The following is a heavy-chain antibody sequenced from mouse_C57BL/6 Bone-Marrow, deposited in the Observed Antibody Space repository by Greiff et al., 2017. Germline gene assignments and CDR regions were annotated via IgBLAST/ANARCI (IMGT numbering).Heavy chain of an antibody. J-gene: IGHJ3*01. CDR1: GFSLTSYG. V-gene: IGHV2-2*01. Sequence: QVQLQQSGPGLVQPSQSLSITCTVSGFSLTSYGVHWVRQSPGKGLEWLGVIWSGGSAAYNAAFISRLSISKDNSKSQVFFKMNSLQADDTAIYYCARGAYGIFAYWGQGTLVTVSA. D-gene: IGHD2-1*01. CDR3: ARGAYGIFAY. CDR2: IWSGGSA.